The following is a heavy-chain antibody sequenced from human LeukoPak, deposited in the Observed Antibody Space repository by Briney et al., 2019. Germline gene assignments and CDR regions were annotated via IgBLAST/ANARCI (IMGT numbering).Heavy chain of an antibody. CDR2: ISSSSSYI. CDR1: GFTFSSYS. CDR3: ARGGYYGSGSYYLFDY. V-gene: IGHV3-21*01. D-gene: IGHD3-10*01. Sequence: GGSLRLSCAASGFTFSSYSMNWVRQAPGKGLEWVSSISSSSSYIYYADSVKGRFTISRDNAKNSLYLQMNSLRAEDTAVYYCARGGYYGSGSYYLFDYWGQGTLVTVSS. J-gene: IGHJ4*02.